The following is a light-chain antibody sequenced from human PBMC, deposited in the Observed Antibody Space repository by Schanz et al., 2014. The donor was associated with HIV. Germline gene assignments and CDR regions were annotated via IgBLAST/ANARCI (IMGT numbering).Light chain of an antibody. CDR1: QSVSSY. J-gene: IGKJ3*01. Sequence: EILLTQSPGTLSLSPGERATLSCRASQSVSSYLAWYQQKPGQAPRLLIYGASTRAANIPARFSGSGSGTEFTLTISSLQSEDFAVYYCQQSNDWPRSTFGPGTKVDIK. V-gene: IGKV3-15*01. CDR2: GAS. CDR3: QQSNDWPRST.